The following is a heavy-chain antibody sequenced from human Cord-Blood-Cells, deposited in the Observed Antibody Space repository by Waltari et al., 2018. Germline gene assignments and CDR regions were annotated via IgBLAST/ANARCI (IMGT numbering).Heavy chain of an antibody. J-gene: IGHJ3*02. V-gene: IGHV3-30-3*01. CDR1: GFTFSRYG. CDR3: ARSWDQLGTAFDI. CDR2: ISYDGSNK. Sequence: QVQLVESGGGVVQPGRSLVHSCAAAGFTFSRYGRPWFGQAPGKGLEWVAVISYDGSNKYYADSVKGRFTISRDNSKNTLYLQMNSLRAEDTAVYYCARSWDQLGTAFDIWGQGTMVTVSS. D-gene: IGHD2-2*01.